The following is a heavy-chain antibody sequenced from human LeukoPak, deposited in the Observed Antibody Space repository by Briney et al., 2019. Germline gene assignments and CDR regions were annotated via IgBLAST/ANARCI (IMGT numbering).Heavy chain of an antibody. V-gene: IGHV3-23*01. J-gene: IGHJ6*02. D-gene: IGHD6-13*01. CDR1: GFIFSSYA. Sequence: PGGSLRLSCAASGFIFSSYAMSWVRQAPGKGLEWVSAISGSGGSTYYADSVKGRFTISRDNSKNTLYLQMNSLRAEDTAVYYCANGDIAAAGNYYYYGMDVWGQGTTVTVSS. CDR2: ISGSGGST. CDR3: ANGDIAAAGNYYYYGMDV.